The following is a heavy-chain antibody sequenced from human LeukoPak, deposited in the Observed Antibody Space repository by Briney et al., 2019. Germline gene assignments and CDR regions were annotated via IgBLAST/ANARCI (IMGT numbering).Heavy chain of an antibody. J-gene: IGHJ4*02. D-gene: IGHD2-21*02. CDR2: ISGNGVST. CDR1: GFTFSNSA. CDR3: ARDTSHIVVVTAIPGGSDY. V-gene: IGHV3-23*01. Sequence: GGSLRLSCAASGFTFSNSAMSWVRQAPGKGLEWVSAISGNGVSTYYADSVKGRFSISRDNAKNSLYLQMNSLRAEDTAVYYCARDTSHIVVVTAIPGGSDYWGQGTLVTVSS.